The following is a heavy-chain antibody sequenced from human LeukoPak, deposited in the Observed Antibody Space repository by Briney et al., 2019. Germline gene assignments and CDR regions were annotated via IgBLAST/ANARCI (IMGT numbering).Heavy chain of an antibody. D-gene: IGHD3-22*01. CDR1: GFTVNNKY. CDR3: ARGLFLSGYLDALDI. CDR2: IYNDGRT. Sequence: GGSLRLSCAASGFTVNNKYMTWVRQAPGKGLEWVSLIYNDGRTYYADSVKGRCTISRDDLKNVLYLQMNSLKVEDTALYYCARGLFLSGYLDALDIWGQGTVVTVSS. V-gene: IGHV3-53*01. J-gene: IGHJ3*02.